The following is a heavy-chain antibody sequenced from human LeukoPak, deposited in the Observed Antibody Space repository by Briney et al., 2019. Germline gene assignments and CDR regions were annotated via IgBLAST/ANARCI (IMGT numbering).Heavy chain of an antibody. Sequence: GGSLRLSCAASGFTLSNYAMGWVRQAPGKGPEWVSSIRDNIENKHYADAVQRRFTIYRGNSKNTLYLKMISLRAEDTARYYCAKASTRDTGYYFDSWGQGTLVSVSS. J-gene: IGHJ4*02. CDR1: GFTLSNYA. CDR2: IRDNIENK. V-gene: IGHV3-23*01. CDR3: AKASTRDTGYYFDS. D-gene: IGHD3-9*01.